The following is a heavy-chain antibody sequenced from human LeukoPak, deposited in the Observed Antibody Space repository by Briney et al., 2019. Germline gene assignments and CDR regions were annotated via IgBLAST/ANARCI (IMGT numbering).Heavy chain of an antibody. D-gene: IGHD3-10*01. CDR3: ASGRASVVRATLHLT. CDR1: GASFRGYS. Sequence: PSETLSLTCVVYGASFRGYSWSWIRLTPGKGLEWIGEINHIGSSNYNPSLKSRVTIAVDTSKNQFSLKLSSVTAADTAVYYCASGRASVVRATLHLTWGQGTRVTVSS. J-gene: IGHJ5*02. CDR2: INHIGSS. V-gene: IGHV4-34*01.